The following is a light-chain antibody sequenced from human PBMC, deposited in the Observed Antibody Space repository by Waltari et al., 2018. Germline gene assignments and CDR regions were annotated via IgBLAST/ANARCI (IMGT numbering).Light chain of an antibody. V-gene: IGKV4-1*01. CDR2: WAS. J-gene: IGKJ4*01. CDR3: QQYYSTPLT. CDR1: QTVLYSSINKNY. Sequence: DTVMTQSPDSLAVSLGERATINCKSSQTVLYSSINKNYLAWYQQKPGQPPKLLIYWASTRESGVPDRFSGSGSGTDFTLTISGLQAEDVAVYYCQQYYSTPLTFGGGTKVEIK.